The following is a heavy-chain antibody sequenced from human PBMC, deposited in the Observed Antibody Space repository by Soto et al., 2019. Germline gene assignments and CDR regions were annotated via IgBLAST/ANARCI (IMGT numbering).Heavy chain of an antibody. J-gene: IGHJ5*02. D-gene: IGHD3-10*01. V-gene: IGHV4-39*07. CDR3: ARGRGLTYYYGKNWFDP. CDR2: IYHSGST. CDR1: GDSISIGGYY. Sequence: LSLTWTMSGDSISIGGYYWSWIRQHPGNGLEWIGSIYHSGSTYYNPSLKSRVTISVDTSKNQFSLKLSSVTAADTAVYYCARGRGLTYYYGKNWFDPWGQGTLVTVSS.